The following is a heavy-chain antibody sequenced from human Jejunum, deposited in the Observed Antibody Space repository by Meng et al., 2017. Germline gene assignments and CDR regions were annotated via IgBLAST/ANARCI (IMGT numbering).Heavy chain of an antibody. Sequence: GGSLRLSCAASGFTVSSNYMSWVRQAPGKGLEWVSVIYSGGNTYYADSVKGRFTISRHDSKNTLYLQMNSLRTEDTAVYYCARDRQYYFDYWGQGTLVTVSS. CDR2: IYSGGNT. V-gene: IGHV3-53*04. CDR3: ARDRQYYFDY. CDR1: GFTVSSNY. J-gene: IGHJ4*02.